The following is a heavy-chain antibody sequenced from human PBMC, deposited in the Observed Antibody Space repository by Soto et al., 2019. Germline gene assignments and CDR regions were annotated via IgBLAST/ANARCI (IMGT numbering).Heavy chain of an antibody. J-gene: IGHJ4*02. CDR2: ISGSGGST. D-gene: IGHD3-10*01. CDR3: AKDSAPCYYGSGSGYFDY. Sequence: EVQLLESGGGLVQPGGSLRLSCAASGFTFSSYAMSWVRQAPGKGLEWVSAISGSGGSTYYADSVKGRFTISRDNSKNTLYLQMNSLRAEDTAVYYCAKDSAPCYYGSGSGYFDYWGQGTLVTVSS. V-gene: IGHV3-23*01. CDR1: GFTFSSYA.